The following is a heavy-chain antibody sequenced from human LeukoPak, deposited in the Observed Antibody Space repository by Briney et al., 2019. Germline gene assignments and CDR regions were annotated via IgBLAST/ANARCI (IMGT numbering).Heavy chain of an antibody. V-gene: IGHV3-74*01. CDR3: AKDAQRGFDYSNSLDN. J-gene: IGHJ4*02. D-gene: IGHD4-11*01. Sequence: GGSLRLSCAASGFTFSTYWMHWVRQAPGKGLVWVSRIKSDGSTNYADSVKGRFTISRDNAKNTVSLQMNSLRPEDTGVYYCAKDAQRGFDYSNSLDNWGQGTLVTVSS. CDR2: IKSDGST. CDR1: GFTFSTYW.